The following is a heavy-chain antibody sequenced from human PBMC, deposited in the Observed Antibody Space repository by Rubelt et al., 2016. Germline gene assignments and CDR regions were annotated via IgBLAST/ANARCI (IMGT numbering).Heavy chain of an antibody. J-gene: IGHJ4*02. Sequence: VRQAPGKGLEWVANIKQDGSEKYYVDSVKGRFTISRDNAKNSLYLQMNSLRAEDTAVYYCARDYGRAADSWGQGSLVTVSS. V-gene: IGHV3-7*01. D-gene: IGHD2-15*01. CDR2: IKQDGSEK. CDR3: ARDYGRAADS.